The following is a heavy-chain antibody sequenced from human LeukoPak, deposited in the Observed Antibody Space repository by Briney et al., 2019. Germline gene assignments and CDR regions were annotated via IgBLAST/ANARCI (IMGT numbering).Heavy chain of an antibody. CDR3: AKGAGRSWYFDY. CDR2: ISGSGGST. CDR1: GFTFDDYG. J-gene: IGHJ4*02. Sequence: GGSLRLSCAASGFTFDDYGMSWVRQAPGKGLEWVSAISGSGGSTYYADSVKGRFTISRDNSKNTLYLQMNSLRAEDTAVYYCAKGAGRSWYFDYWGQGTLVTASS. V-gene: IGHV3-23*01. D-gene: IGHD1-26*01.